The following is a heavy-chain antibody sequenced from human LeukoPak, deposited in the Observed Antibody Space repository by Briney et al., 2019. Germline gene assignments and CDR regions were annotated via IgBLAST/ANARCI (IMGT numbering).Heavy chain of an antibody. D-gene: IGHD1-1*01. CDR1: GGSISSYY. CDR3: ATLTTPGWFNP. CDR2: IYYSGST. Sequence: PSETLSLTCSVSGGSISSYYWNWIRQPPGKGLEWIGYIYYSGSTYYNPSLKSRVTISVDTSKNQFSLKLSSVTAADTAVYYCATLTTPGWFNPWGQGTLVTVSS. J-gene: IGHJ5*02. V-gene: IGHV4-59*12.